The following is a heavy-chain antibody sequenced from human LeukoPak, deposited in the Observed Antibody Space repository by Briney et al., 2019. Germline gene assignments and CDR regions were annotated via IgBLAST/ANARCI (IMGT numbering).Heavy chain of an antibody. J-gene: IGHJ4*02. CDR3: ARVSNSEFCSGGFCYSGVDY. V-gene: IGHV4-38-2*02. D-gene: IGHD2-15*01. CDR1: GYSISSGYY. CDR2: VHYSGST. Sequence: SETLSLTCTVSGYSISSGYYWGWIRQPPGKGLEWIGSVHYSGSTFYNPSLESQVTMSVDTSKNQFSLRLNSVTAADTAVYYCARVSNSEFCSGGFCYSGVDYWGQGTLVTVSS.